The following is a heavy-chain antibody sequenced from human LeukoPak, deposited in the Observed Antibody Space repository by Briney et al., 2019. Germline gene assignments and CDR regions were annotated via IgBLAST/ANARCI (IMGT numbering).Heavy chain of an antibody. Sequence: GGSLRLSCAASGFTFSVYGIHWVRQAPGKGLEWVAVIANDAKTTYYADAVKGRFTISRDNAKNTLYLQMNSLRAEDTAVYYCARNKLGISEKYMDVWGKGTTVTISS. CDR2: IANDAKTT. J-gene: IGHJ6*03. D-gene: IGHD7-27*01. V-gene: IGHV3-33*08. CDR1: GFTFSVYG. CDR3: ARNKLGISEKYMDV.